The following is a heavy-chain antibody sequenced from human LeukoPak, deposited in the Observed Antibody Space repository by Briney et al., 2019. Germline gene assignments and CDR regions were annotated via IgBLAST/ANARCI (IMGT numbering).Heavy chain of an antibody. CDR1: GGSISSYY. CDR3: ARHVSGDYAWLDV. D-gene: IGHD4-17*01. V-gene: IGHV4-59*08. J-gene: IGHJ6*02. CDR2: ISYSGNT. Sequence: PSETPSLTCTVSGGSISSYYWSWIRQPPGKGLEWIGYISYSGNTNYNPSLKSRVTISVDTSKNQFSLKLSSVTAADTAMYYCARHVSGDYAWLDVWGQGTTVTVSS.